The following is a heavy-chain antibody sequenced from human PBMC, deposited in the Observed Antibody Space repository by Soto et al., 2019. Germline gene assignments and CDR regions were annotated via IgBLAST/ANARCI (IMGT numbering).Heavy chain of an antibody. V-gene: IGHV1-69*06. CDR3: VGRYCGGDCYSGLEAFDI. J-gene: IGHJ3*02. CDR2: IIPVFVTA. Sequence: QVQLVQSGAEVKKPGSSVKVSCKASGGTFSFNTYTISWVRQAPGQGLEWMGNIIPVFVTANHAQKFQGRVTIAADKSTSTAYMELSSLRSEDTALYYCVGRYCGGDCYSGLEAFDIWGQGTMVTVSS. CDR1: GGTFSFNTYT. D-gene: IGHD2-21*02.